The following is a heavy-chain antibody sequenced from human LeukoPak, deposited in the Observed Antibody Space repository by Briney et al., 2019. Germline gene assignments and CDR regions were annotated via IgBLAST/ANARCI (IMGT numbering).Heavy chain of an antibody. D-gene: IGHD6-19*01. CDR1: GFTFSTYT. J-gene: IGHJ1*01. CDR3: ARPISSGWSHGSQH. CDR2: ISFDGRNK. Sequence: GGSLRLSCAASGFTFSTYTMYWVRQAPGKGLEWVAVISFDGRNKYYADSVKGRLTISRDNSKDTLFLQMDSLRDEDTAVYYCARPISSGWSHGSQHWGQGTLVTVSS. V-gene: IGHV3-30*04.